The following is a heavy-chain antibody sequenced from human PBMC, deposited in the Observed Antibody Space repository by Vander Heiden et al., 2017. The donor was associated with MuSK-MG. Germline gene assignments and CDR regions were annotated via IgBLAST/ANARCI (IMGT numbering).Heavy chain of an antibody. D-gene: IGHD2-15*01. Sequence: EMQLVESGGGLVQPGGSLRLSCAASGFTFRRFNMNWVRQAPGKGLEWVSYISSSSTTIYYTDSVKGRFTISRDNDKTSLYLQMNSLRAEDTAVYYCAARDALPGGGDCFGHGTLVTVSS. J-gene: IGHJ4*01. CDR1: GFTFRRFN. CDR2: ISSSSTTI. V-gene: IGHV3-48*01. CDR3: AARDALPGGGDC.